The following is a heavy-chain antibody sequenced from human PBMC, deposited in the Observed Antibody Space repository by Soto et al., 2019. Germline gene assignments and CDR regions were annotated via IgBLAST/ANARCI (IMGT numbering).Heavy chain of an antibody. V-gene: IGHV1-58*01. Sequence: QMQLVQSGPEVKKPGTSVKVSCKASGFTFTSSAVQWVRQARGQRLEWIGWIVVGSGNTNYAQKFQERATITRDMSTSTAYMELSSLRSEDTAVYYCATHDIVATTTLFDYWGQGTLVTVSS. J-gene: IGHJ4*02. CDR3: ATHDIVATTTLFDY. CDR1: GFTFTSSA. D-gene: IGHD5-12*01. CDR2: IVVGSGNT.